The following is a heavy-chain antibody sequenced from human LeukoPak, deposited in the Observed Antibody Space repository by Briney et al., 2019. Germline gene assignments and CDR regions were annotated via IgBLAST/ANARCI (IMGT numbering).Heavy chain of an antibody. V-gene: IGHV3-48*03. Sequence: GGSLRLSCAASGFTFSSYEMNWVRQAPGKWLEWVSYISSSGSTIYYADSVKGRFTISRDSAKHSLYLQMNSLRAEDTAVYYCARGDGYNRGYYYMDVWGKGTTVTISS. CDR2: ISSSGSTI. CDR3: ARGDGYNRGYYYMDV. D-gene: IGHD5-24*01. J-gene: IGHJ6*03. CDR1: GFTFSSYE.